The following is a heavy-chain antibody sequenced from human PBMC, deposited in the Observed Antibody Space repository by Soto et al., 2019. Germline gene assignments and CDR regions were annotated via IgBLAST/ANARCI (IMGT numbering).Heavy chain of an antibody. CDR3: ARGTFGVVKD. CDR1: GGSISSYY. J-gene: IGHJ4*02. CDR2: MYYSGST. Sequence: QVQLQESGPGLVKPSETLSLTCTVSGGSISSYYWSWIRQPPGKGLEWIGYMYYSGSTNDNPSLKSGVTISIDTSRNQFSLKLSSVTAADTAVYYCARGTFGVVKDWGQGTLVTVSS. D-gene: IGHD3-3*01. V-gene: IGHV4-59*01.